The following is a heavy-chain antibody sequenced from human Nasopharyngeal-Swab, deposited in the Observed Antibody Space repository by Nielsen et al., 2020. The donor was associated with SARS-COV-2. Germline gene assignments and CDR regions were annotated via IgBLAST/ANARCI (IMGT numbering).Heavy chain of an antibody. J-gene: IGHJ4*02. CDR3: ARVLIGTPAYGSGTIDY. CDR2: IYYSGST. Sequence: WIRQPPGKGLEWIGYIYYSGSTNYNPSLKSRVTISVDTSKNQFSLKLSSVTAADTAVYYCARVLIGTPAYGSGTIDYWGQGTRVTVSS. D-gene: IGHD3-10*01. V-gene: IGHV4-59*12.